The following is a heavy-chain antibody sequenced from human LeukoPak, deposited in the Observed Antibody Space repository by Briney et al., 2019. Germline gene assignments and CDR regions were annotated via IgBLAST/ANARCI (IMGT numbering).Heavy chain of an antibody. Sequence: SVKVSCKASGGTFSSYAISWLRQAPEQGLEWMGGIIPIFGTANYAQKFQGRVTITADESTSTAYMELSSLRSEDTAVYYCASISATFNEGFDYWGQGTLVTVSS. D-gene: IGHD3-16*01. J-gene: IGHJ4*02. V-gene: IGHV1-69*13. CDR1: GGTFSSYA. CDR3: ASISATFNEGFDY. CDR2: IIPIFGTA.